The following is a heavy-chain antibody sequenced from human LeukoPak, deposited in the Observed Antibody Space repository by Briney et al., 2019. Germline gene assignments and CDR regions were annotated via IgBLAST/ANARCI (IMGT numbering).Heavy chain of an antibody. CDR3: AKDTAAYYYGSGTSV. V-gene: IGHV3-23*01. D-gene: IGHD3-10*01. CDR2: ISYSGGRT. Sequence: TGGSLRLSCAASGFTFSSYAMSWVRQAPGKGLEWVSTISYSGGRTDYADSVKGRFTISRDNSKNTLYLQMNSLRAEDTAVYYCAKDTAAYYYGSGTSVWGQGTLVTVSS. J-gene: IGHJ4*02. CDR1: GFTFSSYA.